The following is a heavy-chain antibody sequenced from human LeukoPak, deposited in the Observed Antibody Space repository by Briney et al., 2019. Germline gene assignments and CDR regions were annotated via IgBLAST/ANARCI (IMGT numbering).Heavy chain of an antibody. CDR3: AKLGLIVVGGYFDY. CDR2: ISSSSSTI. D-gene: IGHD3-22*01. CDR1: GFTFSSYS. J-gene: IGHJ4*02. V-gene: IGHV3-48*01. Sequence: PGGSLRLSCAASGFTFSSYSMNWVRQAPGKGLEWVSYISSSSSTIYYADSVKGRFTISRDNAKNSLYLQMNSLRAEDTAVYYCAKLGLIVVGGYFDYWGQGTLVTVSS.